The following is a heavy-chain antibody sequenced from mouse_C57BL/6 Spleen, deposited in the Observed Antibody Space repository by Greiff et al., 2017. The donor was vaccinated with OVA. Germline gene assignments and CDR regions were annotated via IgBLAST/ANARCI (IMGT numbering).Heavy chain of an antibody. Sequence: EVKLMESGGGLVKPGGSLKLSCAASGFTFSDYGMHWVRQAPEKGLEWVAYISSGSSTSYYADTVKGRFTISRDNAKNTLFLQMTSLRSEDTAMYYCARRLGLGDAMDYWGQGTSVTVSS. CDR1: GFTFSDYG. D-gene: IGHD4-1*01. CDR3: ARRLGLGDAMDY. J-gene: IGHJ4*01. V-gene: IGHV5-17*01. CDR2: ISSGSSTS.